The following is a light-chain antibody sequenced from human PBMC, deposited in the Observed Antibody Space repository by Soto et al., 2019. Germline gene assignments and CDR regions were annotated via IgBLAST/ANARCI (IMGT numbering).Light chain of an antibody. V-gene: IGKV3-20*01. CDR3: QQYGSSLWP. Sequence: EIVLTQSPGTLSLSPGERATLSCRASQSVSSSYLAWYQQKPGQAPRLLIYGASSRATGIPDRFSGSVSGTDFTLNISRLETEDFAVYYCQQYGSSLWPFGQGTTV. CDR2: GAS. CDR1: QSVSSSY. J-gene: IGKJ1*01.